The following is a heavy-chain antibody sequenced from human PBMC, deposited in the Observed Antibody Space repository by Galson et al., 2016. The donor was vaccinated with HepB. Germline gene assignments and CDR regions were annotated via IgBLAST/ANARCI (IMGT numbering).Heavy chain of an antibody. CDR3: AAQGGTSFDS. J-gene: IGHJ5*01. V-gene: IGHV5-51*01. Sequence: QSGAEVKKPGESLKISCKASGYSFTVFWIGWVRQMPGKGLELMGIIYPGNSHTIYSPTFQGQVTISADKSITTAYLQWNTLRASDTAMYYCAAQGGTSFDSWGQGTTVIVSS. CDR1: GYSFTVFW. CDR2: IYPGNSHT. D-gene: IGHD2-2*01.